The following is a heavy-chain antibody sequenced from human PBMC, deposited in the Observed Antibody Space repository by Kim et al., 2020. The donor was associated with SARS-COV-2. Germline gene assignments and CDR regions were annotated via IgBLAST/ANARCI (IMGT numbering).Heavy chain of an antibody. CDR2: IKSKTDGGTT. CDR1: GFTFSNAW. J-gene: IGHJ4*02. Sequence: GGSLRLSCAASGFTFSNAWMSWVRQAPGKGLEWVGRIKSKTDGGTTDYAAPVKGRFTISRDDSKNTLYLQMNSLKTEDTAVYYCTTEVLYYDFWGARGYWGQGTLVTVSS. D-gene: IGHD3-3*01. CDR3: TTEVLYYDFWGARGY. V-gene: IGHV3-15*01.